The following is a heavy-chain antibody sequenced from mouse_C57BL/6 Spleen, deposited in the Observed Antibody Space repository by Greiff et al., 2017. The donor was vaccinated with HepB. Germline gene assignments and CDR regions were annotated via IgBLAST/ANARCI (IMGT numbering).Heavy chain of an antibody. CDR2: FYPGSGSI. CDR3: ARHEDYYYDYPGYYFDY. Sequence: VQLQQSGAELVKPGASVKLSCKASGYTFTEYTIHWVKQRSGQGLEWIGWFYPGSGSIKYNEKFKDKATLTADKSSSTVYMELSRLTSEDSAVYFCARHEDYYYDYPGYYFDYWGQGTTLTVSS. D-gene: IGHD2-4*01. CDR1: GYTFTEYT. J-gene: IGHJ2*01. V-gene: IGHV1-62-2*01.